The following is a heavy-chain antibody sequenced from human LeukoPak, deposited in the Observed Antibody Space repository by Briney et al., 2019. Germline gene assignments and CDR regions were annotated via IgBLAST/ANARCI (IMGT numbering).Heavy chain of an antibody. CDR3: AKLRGSGLEPFDY. D-gene: IGHD6-19*01. Sequence: PGGSLRLSCAASGFTFSSYGMSWVRQAPGKGLEWVSAISGSGGSTYYADSVKGRFTISRDNSKNTLYLQMNSLRAEDTAVYYCAKLRGSGLEPFDYWGQGTLVTVSS. J-gene: IGHJ4*02. CDR1: GFTFSSYG. V-gene: IGHV3-23*01. CDR2: ISGSGGST.